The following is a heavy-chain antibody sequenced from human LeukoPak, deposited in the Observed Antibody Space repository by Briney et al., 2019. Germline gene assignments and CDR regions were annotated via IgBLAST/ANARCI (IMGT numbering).Heavy chain of an antibody. V-gene: IGHV3-66*01. CDR3: AGGARRQQPFDY. D-gene: IGHD6-13*01. Sequence: GGSLRLSCAASGFTISSNYMSWVRQAPGKGLEWVSVIYSGGSTYYADSVKGRFTISRDNSKNTLYLQMNSLRAEDTAVYYCAGGARRQQPFDYWGQGTLVTVSS. CDR1: GFTISSNY. CDR2: IYSGGST. J-gene: IGHJ4*02.